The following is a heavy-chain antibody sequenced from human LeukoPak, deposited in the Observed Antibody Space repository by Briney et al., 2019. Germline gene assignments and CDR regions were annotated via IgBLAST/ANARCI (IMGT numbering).Heavy chain of an antibody. CDR1: GYTFTGYY. Sequence: ASVKVSCKASGYTFTGYYMHWVRQAPGQGLEWMGWINPNSGGTNYAQKFQGWVTMTRDTSISTAYMEPSRLRSDDTAVYHCARGGLPPHAFDIWGQGTMVTVSS. J-gene: IGHJ3*02. CDR3: ARGGLPPHAFDI. CDR2: INPNSGGT. V-gene: IGHV1-2*04.